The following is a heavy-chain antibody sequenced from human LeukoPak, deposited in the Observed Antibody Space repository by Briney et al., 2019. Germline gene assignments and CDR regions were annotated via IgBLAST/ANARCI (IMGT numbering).Heavy chain of an antibody. CDR3: ARGILTGLDYFDY. CDR1: GGSISSYY. D-gene: IGHD3-9*01. V-gene: IGHV4-59*12. Sequence: SETLSLTCTVSGGSISSYYWSWIRQPPGKGLEWIGYIFYSGSTNCNPSLKSRVTISADTSKNQFSLKLSSVTAADTAVYYCARGILTGLDYFDYWGQGTLVTVSS. J-gene: IGHJ4*02. CDR2: IFYSGST.